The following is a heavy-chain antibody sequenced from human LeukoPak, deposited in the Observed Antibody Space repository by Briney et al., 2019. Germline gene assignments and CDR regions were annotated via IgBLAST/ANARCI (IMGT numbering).Heavy chain of an antibody. CDR1: GYSLTELS. CDR3: ATYTNAY. V-gene: IGHV1-24*01. CDR2: FDPEYGET. Sequence: GASVKVSCKVSGYSLTELSMHWVRQAPGKGLEWMGGFDPEYGETIYAQKSQGRVTVTEDTSTDTAYMELSSLRSEDTAVYYCATYTNAYWGQGTLVTVPS. J-gene: IGHJ4*02. D-gene: IGHD3-16*01.